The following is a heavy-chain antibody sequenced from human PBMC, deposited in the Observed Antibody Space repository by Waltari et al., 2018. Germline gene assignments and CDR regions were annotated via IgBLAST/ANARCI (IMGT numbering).Heavy chain of an antibody. J-gene: IGHJ6*02. Sequence: QVQLVQSGAEVKKPGSSVKVSCKASGGTFSSYAISWVRLATGHGREWMGGLDPIFGTANYAQKFQGRVTITADESTSTAYMELSSLRSEDTAVYYCARSTFGGVIVTNYYYYGMDVWGQGTTVTVSS. V-gene: IGHV1-69*01. CDR3: ARSTFGGVIVTNYYYYGMDV. CDR1: GGTFSSYA. CDR2: LDPIFGTA. D-gene: IGHD3-16*02.